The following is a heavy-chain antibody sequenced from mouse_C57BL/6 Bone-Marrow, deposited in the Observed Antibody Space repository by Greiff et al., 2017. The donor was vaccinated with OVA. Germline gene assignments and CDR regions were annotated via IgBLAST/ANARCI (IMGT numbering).Heavy chain of an antibody. Sequence: VMLVESGAELARPGASVKLSCKASGYTFTSYGISWVKQRTGQGLEWIGEIYPRSGNTYYNEKFKGKATLTADKSSSTAYMELRSLTSEDSAVYFCARYYYRNYFDYWGQGTTLTVSS. CDR3: ARYYYRNYFDY. CDR1: GYTFTSYG. D-gene: IGHD1-1*01. V-gene: IGHV1-81*01. CDR2: IYPRSGNT. J-gene: IGHJ2*01.